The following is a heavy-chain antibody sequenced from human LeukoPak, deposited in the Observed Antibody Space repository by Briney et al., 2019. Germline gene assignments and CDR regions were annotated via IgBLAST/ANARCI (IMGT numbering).Heavy chain of an antibody. CDR1: GFTFSNNY. CDR2: IYSGGMT. CDR3: LRDLNWSLDQ. V-gene: IGHV3-53*01. Sequence: GGSLRLSCAASGFTFSNNYMSWVRQAPGKGLEWVSVIYSGGMTYNADSVKGRFTISRDNAKNTLYLQMNSLRAEDTAVYYCLRDLNWSLDQWGQGTLVTVSS. J-gene: IGHJ4*02. D-gene: IGHD1-20*01.